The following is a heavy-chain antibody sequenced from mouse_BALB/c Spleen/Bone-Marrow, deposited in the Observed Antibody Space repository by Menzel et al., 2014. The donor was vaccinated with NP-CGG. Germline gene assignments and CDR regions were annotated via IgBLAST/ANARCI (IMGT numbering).Heavy chain of an antibody. CDR3: ASLYFYGSSFYTMDY. J-gene: IGHJ4*01. Sequence: EVNVVESGGGLVKPGGSLKLSCAASGFTFSSYAMSWVRQTPEKRLEWVASISSGGSTYYPDSVKGRFTISRDNARNILFLQMSSLRSEDTAMYYFASLYFYGSSFYTMDYWNQGSSITIS. V-gene: IGHV5-6-5*01. CDR2: ISSGGST. D-gene: IGHD1-1*01. CDR1: GFTFSSYA.